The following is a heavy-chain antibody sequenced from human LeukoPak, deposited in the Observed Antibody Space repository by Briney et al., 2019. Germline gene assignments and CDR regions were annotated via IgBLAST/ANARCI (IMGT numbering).Heavy chain of an antibody. J-gene: IGHJ6*03. V-gene: IGHV1-2*02. D-gene: IGHD2-2*01. CDR1: GYTFTGYY. Sequence: GASVKVSCKASGYTFTGYYMHWVRQAPGQGLERMGWINPNSGGTNYAQKFQGRVTMTRDTSISTAYMELSRLRSDDTAVYYCARDQIVVVPATDYYYYYMDVWGKGTTVTISS. CDR2: INPNSGGT. CDR3: ARDQIVVVPATDYYYYYMDV.